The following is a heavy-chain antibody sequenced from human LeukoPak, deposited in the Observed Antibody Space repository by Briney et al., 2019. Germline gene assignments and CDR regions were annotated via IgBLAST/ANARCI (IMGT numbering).Heavy chain of an antibody. Sequence: SETLSLTCTVSGGSISSYYWSWIRQPPGKGLEWIGYIYYSGSTNYNPSLKSRVTISVDTSKNQFSLKLSSVTAADTAVYYCAREYYDSSGYYYWEAFDIWGQGTMVTVSS. V-gene: IGHV4-59*01. CDR3: AREYYDSSGYYYWEAFDI. CDR1: GGSISSYY. D-gene: IGHD3-22*01. J-gene: IGHJ3*02. CDR2: IYYSGST.